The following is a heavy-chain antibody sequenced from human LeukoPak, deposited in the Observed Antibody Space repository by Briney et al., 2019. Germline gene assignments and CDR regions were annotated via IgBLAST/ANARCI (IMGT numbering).Heavy chain of an antibody. CDR3: AKDDDILTGYPDY. D-gene: IGHD3-9*01. Sequence: ESGGSLRLSCAASGFTFSSYAMSWVRQAPGKGLEWVSAISGSGGSTYYADSVKGRFTISRDNSKNTLYLQMNSLRAEDTAVYYCAKDDDILTGYPDYWGQGTLVTVSS. J-gene: IGHJ4*02. CDR1: GFTFSSYA. V-gene: IGHV3-23*01. CDR2: ISGSGGST.